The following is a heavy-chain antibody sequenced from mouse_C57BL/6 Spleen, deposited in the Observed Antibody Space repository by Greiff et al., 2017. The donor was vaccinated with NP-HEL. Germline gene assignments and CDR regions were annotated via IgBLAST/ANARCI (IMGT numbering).Heavy chain of an antibody. CDR3: ARYGSSKSYYFDY. Sequence: VQLQQSGTELVKPGASVKLSCKASGYTFTSYWMHWVKQRPGQGLEWIGNINPSNGGTNYNEKFKSKATLTVDKSSSTAYMQLSSLTSEDSAVYYCARYGSSKSYYFDYWGQGTTLTVSS. V-gene: IGHV1-53*01. CDR1: GYTFTSYW. CDR2: INPSNGGT. D-gene: IGHD1-1*01. J-gene: IGHJ2*01.